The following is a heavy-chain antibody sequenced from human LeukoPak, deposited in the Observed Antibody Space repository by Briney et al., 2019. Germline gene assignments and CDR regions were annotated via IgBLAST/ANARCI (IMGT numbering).Heavy chain of an antibody. J-gene: IGHJ6*02. D-gene: IGHD4-17*01. CDR2: LNTNTGKP. Sequence: GASVKVSFKASGFPFPSYAMNWVRPAPGQGVGWIGWLNTNTGKPTYSQGFTGRVVFSLDTSVRTAYLLSSRLKAERRAVYYFAGVTTRAYYYYYYGMDVWGQGTTVTVSS. CDR1: GFPFPSYA. V-gene: IGHV7-4-1*02. CDR3: AGVTTRAYYYYYYGMDV.